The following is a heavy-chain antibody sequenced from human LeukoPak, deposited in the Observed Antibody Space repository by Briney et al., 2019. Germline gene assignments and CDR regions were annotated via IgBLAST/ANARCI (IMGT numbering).Heavy chain of an antibody. D-gene: IGHD2-8*01. V-gene: IGHV4-30-4*08. J-gene: IGHJ5*02. CDR1: GVSISSGDSY. CDR3: ARDDRVHWFDP. CDR2: ISYRGKT. Sequence: PSQTLSLTCTVSGVSISSGDSYWSWIRQPPGKGLEWIGYISYRGKTYYNPSLKSRLTISVDTSNNQFSLKLSSVTAADTAVYYCARDDRVHWFDPWGQGTLVTVSS.